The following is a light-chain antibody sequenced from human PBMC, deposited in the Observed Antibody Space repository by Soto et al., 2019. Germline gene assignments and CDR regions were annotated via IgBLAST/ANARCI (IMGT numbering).Light chain of an antibody. CDR2: RAS. CDR1: QSINGG. V-gene: IGKV1-5*03. J-gene: IGKJ3*01. CDR3: QQYNSYFFT. Sequence: DIQMTQSPSTLSASVGDRVNITCRASQSINGGLAWYQQKPGKAPKLLISRASDLHTGVPSRFSGTGSGTEFTLTISSLQTDDFATYYCQQYNSYFFTFGPGTKVDVK.